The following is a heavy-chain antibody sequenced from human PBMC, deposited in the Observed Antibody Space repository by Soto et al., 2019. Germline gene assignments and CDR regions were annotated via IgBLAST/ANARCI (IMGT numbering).Heavy chain of an antibody. J-gene: IGHJ4*02. Sequence: QVQLQESGPGLVKPSETLSLTCTVSGGSVSSGRYYWSWSRQPPGKGLEWIGYIYYSGRTSYNSSLKSRGTISGDTSKNQFSLKLSSVTAADTAIYYCARSGAGSGWLGGQGTLVTVSS. CDR3: ARSGAGSGWL. CDR1: GGSVSSGRYY. V-gene: IGHV4-61*01. CDR2: IYYSGRT. D-gene: IGHD6-19*01.